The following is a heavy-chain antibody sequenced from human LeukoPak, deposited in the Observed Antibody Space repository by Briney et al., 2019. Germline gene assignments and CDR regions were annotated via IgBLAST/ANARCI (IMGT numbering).Heavy chain of an antibody. J-gene: IGHJ3*02. CDR2: ISYDGSNK. V-gene: IGHV3-30-3*01. Sequence: GRPLRLSCAASGFTFSSYAMHWVRQAPGKGLEWVAVISYDGSNKYYADSVKGRFTISRDDSKNTLYLQMNSLRAEDTAVYYCARDPGEGGVTFDIWGQGTMVTVSS. D-gene: IGHD1-14*01. CDR3: ARDPGEGGVTFDI. CDR1: GFTFSSYA.